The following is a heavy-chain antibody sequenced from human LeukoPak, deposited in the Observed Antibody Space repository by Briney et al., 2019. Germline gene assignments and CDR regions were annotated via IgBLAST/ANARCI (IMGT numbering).Heavy chain of an antibody. V-gene: IGHV3-48*03. Sequence: GGSLRLSCAASGFTFSSYEMNWVRQAPGKGLEWVSYISSSGSTIYYADSVKGRFTISRDNAKNSLYLQMNSLRAEDTAVYYCARVERYFDWSNCPDWGQGTLVTVSP. D-gene: IGHD3-9*01. CDR1: GFTFSSYE. CDR2: ISSSGSTI. J-gene: IGHJ4*02. CDR3: ARVERYFDWSNCPD.